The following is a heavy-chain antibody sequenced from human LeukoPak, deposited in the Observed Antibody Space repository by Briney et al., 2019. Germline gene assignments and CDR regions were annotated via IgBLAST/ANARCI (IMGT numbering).Heavy chain of an antibody. D-gene: IGHD1-26*01. CDR2: IYYSGST. CDR1: GGSISSSSYY. J-gene: IGHJ4*02. V-gene: IGHV4-39*07. CDR3: ARGSEYSGSYLTFDY. Sequence: SETLSLTCTVSGGSISSSSYYWSWIRQPPGKGLEWIGSIYYSGSTYYNPSLKSRVTISVDTSKNQFSLKLSSVTAADTAVYYCARGSEYSGSYLTFDYWGQGTLVTVSS.